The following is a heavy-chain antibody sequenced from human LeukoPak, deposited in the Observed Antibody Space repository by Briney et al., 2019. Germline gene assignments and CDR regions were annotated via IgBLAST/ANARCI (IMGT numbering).Heavy chain of an antibody. CDR3: ARRLGMFDP. CDR1: GGSFSGYY. Sequence: KPSETLSLTCAVYGGSFSGYYWSWIRQPPGKGLEWIGEINHSGSTNYNPSLKSRVTTSVDTSKNQFSLKLSSVTAADTAVYYCARRLGMFDPWGQGTLVTVSS. CDR2: INHSGST. D-gene: IGHD3-10*01. J-gene: IGHJ5*02. V-gene: IGHV4-34*01.